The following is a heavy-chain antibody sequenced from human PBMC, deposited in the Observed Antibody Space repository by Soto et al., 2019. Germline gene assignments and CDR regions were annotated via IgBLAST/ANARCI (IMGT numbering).Heavy chain of an antibody. CDR2: IDPSDSQT. V-gene: IGHV5-10-1*04. CDR1: GYSFAGYW. J-gene: IGHJ5*02. CDR3: ARPADSSSWYVGSWFDP. D-gene: IGHD6-13*01. Sequence: GESLKISCKGSGYSFAGYWITWVRQKPGKGLEWMGRIDPSDSQTYYSPSFQGQVTISADKSISTAYLQWSSLKASDTAMYYCARPADSSSWYVGSWFDPWGQGTLVTDSS.